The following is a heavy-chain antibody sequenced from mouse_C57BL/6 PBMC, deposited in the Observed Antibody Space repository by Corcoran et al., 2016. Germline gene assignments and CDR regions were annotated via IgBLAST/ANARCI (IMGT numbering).Heavy chain of an antibody. D-gene: IGHD1-1*01. CDR2: IYPGSGNT. Sequence: QVQLKQSGAELVRPGASVKLSCKASGYTFTDYYINWVKQRPGQGLEWIARIYPGSGNTYYNEKFKGKATLTAEKSSSTAYMQLSSLTSEDSAVYFCARNHYYGSSLRYAMDYWGQGTSVTVSS. J-gene: IGHJ4*01. CDR3: ARNHYYGSSLRYAMDY. CDR1: GYTFTDYY. V-gene: IGHV1-76*01.